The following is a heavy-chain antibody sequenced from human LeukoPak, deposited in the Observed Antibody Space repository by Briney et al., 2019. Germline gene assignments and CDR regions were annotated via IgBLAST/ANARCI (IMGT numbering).Heavy chain of an antibody. CDR3: ARDLKGIAAAGFDY. CDR2: VSSSSSYI. V-gene: IGHV3-21*01. J-gene: IGHJ4*02. CDR1: GFTFSSYS. D-gene: IGHD6-13*01. Sequence: GGSLRLSCAASGFTFSSYSMNWVRQAPGKGLEWVSSVSSSSSYIYYADSVKGRFTISRDNAKNSLYLQMNSLRAEDTAVYYCARDLKGIAAAGFDYWGQGTLVTVSS.